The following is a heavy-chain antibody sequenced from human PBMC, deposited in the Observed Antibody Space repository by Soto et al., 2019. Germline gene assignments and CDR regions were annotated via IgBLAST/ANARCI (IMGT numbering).Heavy chain of an antibody. D-gene: IGHD4-17*01. CDR2: INHSGST. Sequence: SETLSLTCAVFGGSLSGYYWSWIRQPPGKGLEWIGEINHSGSTNYNPSLKSRVTISVDTSKNQFSLKLSSVTAADTAVYYCASIPYGDSRRGYYYYYYMDVWGKGTTVTVSS. CDR3: ASIPYGDSRRGYYYYYYMDV. CDR1: GGSLSGYY. J-gene: IGHJ6*03. V-gene: IGHV4-34*01.